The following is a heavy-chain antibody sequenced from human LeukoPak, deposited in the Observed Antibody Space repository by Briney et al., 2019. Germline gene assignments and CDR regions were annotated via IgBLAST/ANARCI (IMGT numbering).Heavy chain of an antibody. J-gene: IGHJ6*03. CDR2: INPNSGGT. CDR3: ARGVDYGDLKYYYYYYMDV. D-gene: IGHD4-17*01. Sequence: ASVKVSCKASGYTFTGYYMHWVRQAPGQGLEWMGWINPNSGGTNYAQKFQGRVTMTRDTSISTAYMELSRLRSDDTAVYYCARGVDYGDLKYYYYYYMDVWGKGTTVTVSS. V-gene: IGHV1-2*02. CDR1: GYTFTGYY.